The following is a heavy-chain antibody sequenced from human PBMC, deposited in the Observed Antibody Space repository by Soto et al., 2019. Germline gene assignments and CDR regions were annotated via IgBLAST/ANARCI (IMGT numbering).Heavy chain of an antibody. CDR3: ARGSWDDVSGYYYMDV. V-gene: IGHV6-1*01. Sequence: QVPLQLSGPGLMKPSQTLSLTCAISGDSVSSNSAGWNWVRQTPSRGLEWLGRTYYKSKWFNNYAVSVKSRITITPDTSQNQFALQLDSVTPEDTAVYYCARGSWDDVSGYYYMDVWGKGTTVTVSS. CDR2: TYYKSKWFN. D-gene: IGHD1-1*01. J-gene: IGHJ6*03. CDR1: GDSVSSNSAG.